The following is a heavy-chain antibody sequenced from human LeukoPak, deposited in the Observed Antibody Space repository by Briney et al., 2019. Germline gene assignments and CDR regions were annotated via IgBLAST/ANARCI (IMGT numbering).Heavy chain of an antibody. CDR1: GFTFSSYE. CDR3: ARDEVGTTTEFDY. CDR2: ISSSGTTT. D-gene: IGHD1-26*01. V-gene: IGHV3-48*03. Sequence: GGSLRLSCAASGFTFSSYEMNWVRQAPGKGLERVSYISSSGTTTFYADSVKGRFTISRDNAKNSLYLQMNSLRAEDTAVYYCARDEVGTTTEFDYWGQGTLVTVSS. J-gene: IGHJ4*02.